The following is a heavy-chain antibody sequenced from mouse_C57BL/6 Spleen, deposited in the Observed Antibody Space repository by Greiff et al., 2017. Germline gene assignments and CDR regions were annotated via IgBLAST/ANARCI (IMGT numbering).Heavy chain of an antibody. CDR2: IDPSDSYT. J-gene: IGHJ2*01. V-gene: IGHV1-69*01. D-gene: IGHD1-1*01. CDR3: ARATTVSGALDD. CDR1: GYTFTSYW. Sequence: VKLQQPGAELVMPGASVKLSCTASGYTFTSYWMHWVKQRPGQGLEWIGEIDPSDSYTNYNQKFKGKSTLTVDKSSSTAYMQLSSLTSEDSAVYYCARATTVSGALDDWGQGTTLTVSS.